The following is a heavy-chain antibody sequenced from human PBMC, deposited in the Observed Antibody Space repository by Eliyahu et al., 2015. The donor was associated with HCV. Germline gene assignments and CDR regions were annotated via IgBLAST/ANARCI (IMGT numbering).Heavy chain of an antibody. CDR2: IYWDDDK. CDR3: AHKSGWSGSGFVDY. V-gene: IGHV2-5*02. D-gene: IGHD6-19*01. Sequence: QITLKESGPTLVKPTQTLTLTCTFSGFSLITSGAGVGWIRQPPGKALEWLALIYWDDDKRYSPSLKSRLTITKDTSKNQVVLTMTNMDPVDTATYYCAHKSGWSGSGFVDYWGQGTLVTVSS. J-gene: IGHJ4*02. CDR1: GFSLITSGAG.